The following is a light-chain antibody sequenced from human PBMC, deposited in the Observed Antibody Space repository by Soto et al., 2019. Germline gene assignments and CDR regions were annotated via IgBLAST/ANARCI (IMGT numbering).Light chain of an antibody. V-gene: IGKV1-39*01. J-gene: IGKJ3*01. Sequence: DIQMTQSPSSLSASEGDRVTITCRASQSINSFLNWYQQKSGKAPKLLIYDASTLQSGVPSRFSGSGSETDVTLTITNLQPDDFATYDCQQSYNSPFTVGPGTKVDVK. CDR2: DAS. CDR1: QSINSF. CDR3: QQSYNSPFT.